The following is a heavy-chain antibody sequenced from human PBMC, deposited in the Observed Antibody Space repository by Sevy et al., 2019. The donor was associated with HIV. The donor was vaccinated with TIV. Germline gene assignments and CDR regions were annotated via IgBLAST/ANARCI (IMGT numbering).Heavy chain of an antibody. D-gene: IGHD4-17*01. J-gene: IGHJ3*02. V-gene: IGHV3-53*01. CDR3: ATSTLTTVTVDAFDI. Sequence: GESLKISCAASGFTVSSNYMSWVRQAPGKGLEWVSVIYSGGSTYYADSVKGRFTISRDNSKNTLYLQMNSLRAEETAVYYCATSTLTTVTVDAFDIWGQGTMVTVSS. CDR1: GFTVSSNY. CDR2: IYSGGST.